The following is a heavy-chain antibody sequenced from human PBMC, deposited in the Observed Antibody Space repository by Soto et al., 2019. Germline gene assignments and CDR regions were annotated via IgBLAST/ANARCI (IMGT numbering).Heavy chain of an antibody. CDR1: GFTFSTYG. CDR2: ISYAGTNK. J-gene: IGHJ6*02. CDR3: AKDLQSYGDYDYYCYGMDV. V-gene: IGHV3-30*18. Sequence: QVQLVESGGGEVQPGRSLTISCAASGFTFSTYGMHWVRQTPGKGLEWVAVISYAGTNKFYSDSVKGRFTISRDIFKNTLTLQLNSLRADDTAVYSCAKDLQSYGDYDYYCYGMDVWGLGTRVTVSS. D-gene: IGHD4-17*01.